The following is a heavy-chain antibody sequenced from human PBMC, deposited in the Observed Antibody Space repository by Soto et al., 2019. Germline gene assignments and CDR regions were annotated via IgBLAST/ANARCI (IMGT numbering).Heavy chain of an antibody. CDR3: AREGIAVGLPGPYYFDY. J-gene: IGHJ4*02. CDR2: INPIFGTA. V-gene: IGHV1-69*01. CDR1: GCTFTSYA. D-gene: IGHD6-19*01. Sequence: QVQLVQSGAEVKKPGSSVKVSCKASGCTFTSYAISWVRQAPGQGLEWMGGINPIFGTANYAQKFQGRVTITADEYPSTAYVELTGLSYEARAVYYCAREGIAVGLPGPYYFDYWGQGTLVTVSS.